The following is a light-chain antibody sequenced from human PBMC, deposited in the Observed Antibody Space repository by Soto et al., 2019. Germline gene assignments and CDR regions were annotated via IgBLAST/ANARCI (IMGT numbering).Light chain of an antibody. V-gene: IGKV3-15*01. CDR3: QQYNNWPRT. CDR1: QSVSSN. Sequence: EIVMTQSPATLSVSPGERATLSCRASQSVSSNLAWYQQKPGQAPRLLIYGASTRATGIPARFSGSGSGTEFTRTISSLQSEDFAVYYCQQYNNWPRTLGQGTKVEIK. CDR2: GAS. J-gene: IGKJ1*01.